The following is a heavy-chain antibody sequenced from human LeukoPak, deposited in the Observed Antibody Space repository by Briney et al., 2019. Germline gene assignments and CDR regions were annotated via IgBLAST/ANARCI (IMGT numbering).Heavy chain of an antibody. CDR3: ARGIYYYGSGSQMDGMDV. V-gene: IGHV4-59*06. Sequence: SETVSLTCIVSGGPISSYYWSWILQHPGKGLEWIGYIYYSGSTYYNPSLKSRVTISVDTSKNQFSLKLSSVTAADTAVYYCARGIYYYGSGSQMDGMDVWGQGTTVTVSS. J-gene: IGHJ6*02. CDR1: GGPISSYY. D-gene: IGHD3-10*01. CDR2: IYYSGST.